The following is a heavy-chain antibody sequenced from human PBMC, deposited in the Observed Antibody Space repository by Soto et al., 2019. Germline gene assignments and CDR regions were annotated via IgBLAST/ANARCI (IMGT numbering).Heavy chain of an antibody. CDR1: GFTFSSYS. D-gene: IGHD2-2*01. CDR3: ARVTLGYCSSTSCPSNPQIWFDP. CDR2: ISSSSSYI. V-gene: IGHV3-21*01. Sequence: EVQLVESGGGLVKPGGSPRLSCAASGFTFSSYSMNWVRQAPGKGLEWVSSISSSSSYIYYADSVKGRFTISRDNAKNSLYLQMNSLRAEDTAVYYCARVTLGYCSSTSCPSNPQIWFDPWGQGTLVTVSS. J-gene: IGHJ5*02.